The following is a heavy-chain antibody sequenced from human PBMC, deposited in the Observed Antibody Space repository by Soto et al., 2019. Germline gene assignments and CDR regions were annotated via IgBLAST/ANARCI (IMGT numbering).Heavy chain of an antibody. J-gene: IGHJ4*02. CDR3: ARDLPPYSSSWYVNY. Sequence: QVQLVESGGGVVQPGRSLRLSCAASGFTFSGYGMHWVRQAPGKGLEWVAVIWYDGSNKYYADSVKGRFTISRDNSKNTLYLQMNSLRAEDTAVYYCARDLPPYSSSWYVNYWGQGTLVTVSS. CDR1: GFTFSGYG. V-gene: IGHV3-33*01. CDR2: IWYDGSNK. D-gene: IGHD6-13*01.